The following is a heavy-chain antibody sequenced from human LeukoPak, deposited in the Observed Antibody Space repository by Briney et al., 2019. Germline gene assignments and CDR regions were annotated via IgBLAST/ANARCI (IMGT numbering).Heavy chain of an antibody. V-gene: IGHV3-48*04. CDR3: ARAYGSGTYAFDY. CDR1: GGTFSSYA. J-gene: IGHJ4*02. D-gene: IGHD3-10*01. Sequence: SCKASGGTFSSYAMSWVRQAPGKGLEWVSYISSSGSTIHYADSVKGRFTISRDNPKNSLYLQMNSLRAEDTAVYYCARAYGSGTYAFDYWGQGTLVTVSS. CDR2: ISSSGSTI.